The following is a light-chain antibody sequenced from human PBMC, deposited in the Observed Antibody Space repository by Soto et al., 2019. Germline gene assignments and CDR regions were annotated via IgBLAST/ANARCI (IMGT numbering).Light chain of an antibody. CDR2: GAS. CDR3: HQYGSSWT. Sequence: EIVLTQSPGTLSLSPGERATLSCRASQSVSSSYLAWYQQTPGQAPRLLIYGASSRATGIPDRFSGSGSGTDFTLTISRLEPEDFAVYYCHQYGSSWTFGQGTKVEIK. V-gene: IGKV3-20*01. CDR1: QSVSSSY. J-gene: IGKJ1*01.